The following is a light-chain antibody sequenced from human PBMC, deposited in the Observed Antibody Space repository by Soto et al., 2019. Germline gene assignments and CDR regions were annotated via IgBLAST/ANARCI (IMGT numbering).Light chain of an antibody. CDR3: CSYAGGTSVYV. J-gene: IGLJ1*01. CDR1: SSDVGGHNL. Sequence: QSALTQPASVSGSPGQSITISCTGTSSDVGGHNLLSWYQQYPGKAPKAIIYEAYRRPSGVSPRFSGSKSGNTASLTISGLQAEDEADYYCCSYAGGTSVYVFGTGTKLTVL. V-gene: IGLV2-23*01. CDR2: EAY.